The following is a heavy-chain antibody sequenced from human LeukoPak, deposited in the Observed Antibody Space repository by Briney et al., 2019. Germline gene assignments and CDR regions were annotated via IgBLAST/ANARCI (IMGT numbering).Heavy chain of an antibody. J-gene: IGHJ3*02. D-gene: IGHD3-22*01. V-gene: IGHV1-8*03. CDR2: MNPNSGNT. CDR1: GYTFTSYD. CDR3: AGKPADSSRPHAFDI. Sequence: ASVKVSCKASGYTFTSYDINWVRQATGQGLEWMGWMNPNSGNTGYAQKFQGRVTITRNTSISTAYMELSSLRSEDTAVYYCAGKPADSSRPHAFDIWGQGTMVTVSS.